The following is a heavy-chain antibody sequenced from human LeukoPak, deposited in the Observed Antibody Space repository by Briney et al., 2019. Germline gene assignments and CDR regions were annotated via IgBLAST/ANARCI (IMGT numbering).Heavy chain of an antibody. CDR3: ARDLSSSWYPYFDY. CDR2: INHSGST. V-gene: IGHV4-34*01. Sequence: PSETLSLTCAVYGGSFSGYYWSWIRQPPGKGLEWIGEINHSGSTNYNPSLKRRVTISVDTSKNQFPLKLSSVTAADTAVYYCARDLSSSWYPYFDYWGQGTLVTVSS. J-gene: IGHJ4*02. D-gene: IGHD6-13*01. CDR1: GGSFSGYY.